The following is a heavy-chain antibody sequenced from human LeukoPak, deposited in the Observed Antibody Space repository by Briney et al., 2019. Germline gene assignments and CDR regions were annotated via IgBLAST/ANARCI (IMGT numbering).Heavy chain of an antibody. Sequence: GASVKVSCKASGYTFTGYYMHWVRQAPGQGLEWMGWMNPNSGNTGYAQKFQGRVTMTRNTSISTAYMELSSLRSEDTAVYYCARGATVTNNWFDPWGQGTLVTVSS. CDR1: GYTFTGYY. J-gene: IGHJ5*02. CDR3: ARGATVTNNWFDP. V-gene: IGHV1-8*02. CDR2: MNPNSGNT. D-gene: IGHD4-17*01.